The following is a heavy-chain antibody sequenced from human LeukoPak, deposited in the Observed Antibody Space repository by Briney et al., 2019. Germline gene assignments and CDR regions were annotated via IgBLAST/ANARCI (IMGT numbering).Heavy chain of an antibody. CDR1: GFTFSSYW. CDR3: ARDGSGWYSDY. V-gene: IGHV3-30*03. Sequence: PGGSLRLSCAASGFTFSSYWMSWVRQAPGKGLEWVAVISYDGSNKYYADSVKGRFTISRDNSKNTLYLQMNSLRAEDTAVYYCARDGSGWYSDYWGQGTLVTVSS. D-gene: IGHD6-19*01. CDR2: ISYDGSNK. J-gene: IGHJ4*02.